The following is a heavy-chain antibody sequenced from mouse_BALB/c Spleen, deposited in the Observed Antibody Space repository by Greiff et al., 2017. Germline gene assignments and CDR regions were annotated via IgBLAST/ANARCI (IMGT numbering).Heavy chain of an antibody. CDR2: IYPYNGGT. D-gene: IGHD2-14*01. CDR1: GYTFTDYN. V-gene: IGHV1S29*02. Sequence: VQLQQSGPELVKPGASVKISCKASGYTFTDYNMHWVKQSHGKSLEWIGYIYPYNGGTGYNQKFKSKATLTVDNSSSTAYMELRSLASEDSAVYYCAIGYNYAMDYWGQGTSVTVSS. J-gene: IGHJ4*01. CDR3: AIGYNYAMDY.